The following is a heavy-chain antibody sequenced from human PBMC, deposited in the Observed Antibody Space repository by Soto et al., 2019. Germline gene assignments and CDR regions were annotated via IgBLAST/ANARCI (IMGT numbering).Heavy chain of an antibody. D-gene: IGHD5-12*01. CDR1: GFTFSSYG. CDR2: IWYDGSNK. V-gene: IGHV3-33*01. CDR3: ARDGGYSGYSFDY. Sequence: QVQLVESGGGVVQPGRSLRLSCAASGFTFSSYGMHWVRQAPGRGLEWVAVIWYDGSNKYYADSVKGRFTISRDNSKNTLYLQMNSLRAEDTAVYYCARDGGYSGYSFDYWGQGTLVTVSS. J-gene: IGHJ4*02.